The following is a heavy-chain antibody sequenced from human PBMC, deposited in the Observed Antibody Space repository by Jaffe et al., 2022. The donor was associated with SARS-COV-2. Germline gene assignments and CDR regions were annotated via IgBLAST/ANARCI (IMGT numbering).Heavy chain of an antibody. CDR2: INAGNGNT. CDR1: GYTFTSYA. J-gene: IGHJ4*02. CDR3: ARISLYSSSSYGRYYFDY. D-gene: IGHD6-6*01. V-gene: IGHV1-3*01. Sequence: QVQLVQSGAEVKKPGASVKVSCKASGYTFTSYAMHWVRQAPGQRLEWMGWINAGNGNTKYSQKFQGRVTITRDTSASTAYMELSSLRSEDTAVYYCARISLYSSSSYGRYYFDYWGQGTLVTVSS.